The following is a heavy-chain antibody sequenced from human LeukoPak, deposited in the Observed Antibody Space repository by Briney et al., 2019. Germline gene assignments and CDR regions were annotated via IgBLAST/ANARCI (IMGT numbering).Heavy chain of an antibody. CDR2: IYSGGTT. V-gene: IGHV3-53*01. CDR3: AKTYYYDSSGYYRPQPYYFDY. CDR1: GFTASTNH. J-gene: IGHJ4*02. D-gene: IGHD3-22*01. Sequence: GGSLRLSCAASGFTASTNHLSWVRQAPGKGLEWVSVIYSGGTTYYADSVKGRFTISRDNSKNTLYLQMNSLRAEDTAVYYCAKTYYYDSSGYYRPQPYYFDYWGQGTLVTVSS.